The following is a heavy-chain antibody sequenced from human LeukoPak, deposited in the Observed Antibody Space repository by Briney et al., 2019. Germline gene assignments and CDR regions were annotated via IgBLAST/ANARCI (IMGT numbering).Heavy chain of an antibody. D-gene: IGHD6-13*01. Sequence: GGSLRLSCAASGFIFSSYWMSWLRQAPGKGLEWVANIKPDGSEKYYVDSVKGRFTVSRDNAKNSLYLQMNSLRAEDTALYYCAKDRGSSSWYGLFDYWGQGTLVTVSS. J-gene: IGHJ4*02. V-gene: IGHV3-7*03. CDR1: GFIFSSYW. CDR2: IKPDGSEK. CDR3: AKDRGSSSWYGLFDY.